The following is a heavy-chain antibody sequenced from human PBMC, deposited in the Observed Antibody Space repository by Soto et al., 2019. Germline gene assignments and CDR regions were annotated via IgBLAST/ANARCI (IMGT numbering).Heavy chain of an antibody. CDR3: ARYNSYAIDY. V-gene: IGHV4-59*01. CDR1: GTSISSYY. J-gene: IGHJ4*02. Sequence: SETLSLTCTVSGTSISSYYWSWIRQPPGKGLEWIANIHYSGTTNYNPSLASRVTLSVDTSKHQFSLKMTSVTAADRAMYFCARYNSYAIDYWGRGTRVTVSS. D-gene: IGHD2-8*01. CDR2: IHYSGTT.